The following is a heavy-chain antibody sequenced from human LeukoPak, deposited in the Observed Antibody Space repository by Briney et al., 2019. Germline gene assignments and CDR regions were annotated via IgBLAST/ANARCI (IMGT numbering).Heavy chain of an antibody. CDR1: GYTCTGHY. D-gene: IGHD5-18*01. CDR2: INPNTSVT. CDR3: ARAPRDTAMVTQTPYFDY. Sequence: GASVKVSCKASGYTCTGHYVHWLRQAPGQGLEWMAWINPNTSVTNFAQKFQGRVTLTRDTSISTAYKELSRLTSDDTAIYYCARAPRDTAMVTQTPYFDYWGQGTLVSVSS. V-gene: IGHV1-2*02. J-gene: IGHJ4*02.